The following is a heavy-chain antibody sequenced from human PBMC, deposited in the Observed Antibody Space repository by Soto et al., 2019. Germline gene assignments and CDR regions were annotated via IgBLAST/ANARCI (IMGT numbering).Heavy chain of an antibody. J-gene: IGHJ4*02. CDR1: GDTFTSYS. CDR2: INPSGGST. D-gene: IGHD6-13*01. V-gene: IGHV1-46*01. Sequence: ASVKVSSKASGDTFTSYSMHWVRQAPGQGLEWMGIINPSGGSTSYAQKFQGRVTMTRDTSTSTVYMELSSLRPEDTAMYYCARVGYSSSWYYFDYWGQGTLVTVSS. CDR3: ARVGYSSSWYYFDY.